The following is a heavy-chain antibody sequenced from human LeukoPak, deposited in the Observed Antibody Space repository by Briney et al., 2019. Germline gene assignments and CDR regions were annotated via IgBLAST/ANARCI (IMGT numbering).Heavy chain of an antibody. D-gene: IGHD4-17*01. Sequence: PGGSLRLSCAASGFTFSSYSMNWVRQAPGKGLEWVSSIRSSSSFIYYAQSVKGRFTISRDNAKNSLYLQMNSLRAEDTAVYYCAGDCGDPNYYYYGMDVWGQGTTVTVSS. CDR3: AGDCGDPNYYYYGMDV. J-gene: IGHJ6*02. CDR1: GFTFSSYS. V-gene: IGHV3-21*01. CDR2: IRSSSSFI.